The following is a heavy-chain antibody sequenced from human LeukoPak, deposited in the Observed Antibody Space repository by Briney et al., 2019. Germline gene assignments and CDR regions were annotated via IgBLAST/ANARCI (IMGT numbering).Heavy chain of an antibody. Sequence: GGSLRLSCAASGFTFSSYWMSWVRQAPGKGLEWVANIKQDGSEKYYVDSVKGRFTISRDDAKNSLYLQMNSLRAEDTAVYYCARDRTRYSGSYSFDYWGQGTLVTVSS. CDR2: IKQDGSEK. CDR3: ARDRTRYSGSYSFDY. CDR1: GFTFSSYW. V-gene: IGHV3-7*01. D-gene: IGHD1-26*01. J-gene: IGHJ4*02.